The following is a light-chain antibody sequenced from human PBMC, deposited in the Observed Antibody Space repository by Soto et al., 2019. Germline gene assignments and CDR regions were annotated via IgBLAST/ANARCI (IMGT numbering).Light chain of an antibody. V-gene: IGKV1-5*01. J-gene: IGKJ4*01. Sequence: DIQMTQSPSTLSASVGDRVAITCRASQNIGSRLAWYQQKPDEAPKLLIYDASSLESGVSLRFGGSGSGTDFTLIISSLQPDDFATYYCQQCNTPFTFGGGTKVDIK. CDR2: DAS. CDR3: QQCNTPFT. CDR1: QNIGSR.